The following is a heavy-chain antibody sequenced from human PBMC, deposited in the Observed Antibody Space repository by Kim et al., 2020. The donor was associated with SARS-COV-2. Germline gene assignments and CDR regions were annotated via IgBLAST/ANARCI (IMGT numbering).Heavy chain of an antibody. CDR1: GFTFSSYS. CDR2: ISSSSSYI. J-gene: IGHJ3*02. CDR3: ARDLGYGYNWNHPEPDAFDI. D-gene: IGHD1-20*01. V-gene: IGHV3-21*01. Sequence: GGSLRLSCAASGFTFSSYSMNWVRQAPGKGLEWVSSISSSSSYIYYADSVKGRFTISRDNAKNSLYLQMNSLRAEDTAVYYCARDLGYGYNWNHPEPDAFDIWGQGTMVTVSS.